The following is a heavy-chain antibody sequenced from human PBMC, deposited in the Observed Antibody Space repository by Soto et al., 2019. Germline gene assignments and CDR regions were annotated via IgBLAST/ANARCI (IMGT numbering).Heavy chain of an antibody. D-gene: IGHD2-21*01. CDR3: GRRRIATNNYKWFDT. V-gene: IGHV4-31*03. Sequence: SETLSLTCSVSGAALNSGNYYWSWIRQVPGKGLEWIGHIYVTGAVDYNPSLRDRITISQDTSERQFSLNLRLVTAADTAVYYSGRRRIATNNYKWFDTWGQGTLVTVSS. J-gene: IGHJ5*02. CDR1: GAALNSGNYY. CDR2: IYVTGAV.